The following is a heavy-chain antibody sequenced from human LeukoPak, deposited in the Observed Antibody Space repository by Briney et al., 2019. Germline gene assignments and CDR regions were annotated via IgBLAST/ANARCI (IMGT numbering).Heavy chain of an antibody. CDR2: IYYSGST. CDR3: ARRDYYGSGSYYNTWFDP. D-gene: IGHD3-10*01. CDR1: GGSIGSYY. J-gene: IGHJ5*02. Sequence: SETLSLTCTVSGGSIGSYYWSWIRQPPGKGLEWIGYIYYSGSTNYNPSLKSRVTISVDTSKNQFSLKLSSVTAADTAVYYCARRDYYGSGSYYNTWFDPWGQGTLVTVSS. V-gene: IGHV4-59*08.